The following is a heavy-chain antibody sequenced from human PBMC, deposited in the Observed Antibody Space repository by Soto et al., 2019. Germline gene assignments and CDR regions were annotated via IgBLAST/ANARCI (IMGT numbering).Heavy chain of an antibody. V-gene: IGHV3-33*01. CDR2: IWYDGSNK. CDR1: GFTFSSYG. D-gene: IGHD3-16*02. Sequence: GGSLRLSCAASGFTFSSYGMHWVRQAPGKGLEWVAVIWYDGSNKYYADSVKGRFTISRDNSKNTLYLQMNSLRAEDTAVYYCARVGSAADYDYIWGSYRWNYYYYMDVWGKGTTVPVPS. CDR3: ARVGSAADYDYIWGSYRWNYYYYMDV. J-gene: IGHJ6*03.